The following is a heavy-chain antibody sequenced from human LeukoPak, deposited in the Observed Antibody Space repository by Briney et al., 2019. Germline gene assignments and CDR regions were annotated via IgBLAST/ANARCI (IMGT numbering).Heavy chain of an antibody. CDR2: ISYDGSNK. V-gene: IGHV3-30-3*01. CDR1: GFTFSSYA. Sequence: QPGRSLRLSCAASGFTFSSYAMHWVRQAPGKGLEWVAVISYDGSNKYYADSVKGRFTISRDNSKNTLYLQMNSLRAEDTAVYYCARAASSGWYFPFDPWGQGTLVTVSS. D-gene: IGHD6-19*01. J-gene: IGHJ5*02. CDR3: ARAASSGWYFPFDP.